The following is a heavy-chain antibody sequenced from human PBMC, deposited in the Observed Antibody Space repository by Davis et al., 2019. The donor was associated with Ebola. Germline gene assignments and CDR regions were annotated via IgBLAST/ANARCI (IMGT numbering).Heavy chain of an antibody. CDR2: ISYDGSNK. D-gene: IGHD6-6*01. CDR1: GFTFSSYG. Sequence: PGGSLRLSCAASGFTFSSYGMHWVRQAPGKGLEWVAVISYDGSNKYYADSVKGRFTISRDNSKNTLYLQMNSLRAEDTAVYYCARGRPNSSSNYYYYGMDVWGQGTTVTVSS. J-gene: IGHJ6*02. CDR3: ARGRPNSSSNYYYYGMDV. V-gene: IGHV3-30*19.